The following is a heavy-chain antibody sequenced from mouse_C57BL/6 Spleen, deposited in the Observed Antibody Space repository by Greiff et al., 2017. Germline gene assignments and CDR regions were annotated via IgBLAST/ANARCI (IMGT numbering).Heavy chain of an antibody. CDR2: FYPGSGSI. J-gene: IGHJ3*01. D-gene: IGHD2-4*01. Sequence: QVQLQQSGAELVKPGASVKLSCKASGYTFTEYTIHWVKQRSVQGLEWIGWFYPGSGSIKYNEKFKDKATLTADKSSSPAYMELSSLTSEDSAVYFVARQVFYDYYDVLAYWGQGTLLTVSA. CDR3: ARQVFYDYYDVLAY. CDR1: GYTFTEYT. V-gene: IGHV1-62-2*01.